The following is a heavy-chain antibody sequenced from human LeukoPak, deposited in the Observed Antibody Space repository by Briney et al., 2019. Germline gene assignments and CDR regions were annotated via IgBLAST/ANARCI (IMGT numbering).Heavy chain of an antibody. D-gene: IGHD6-19*01. J-gene: IGHJ4*02. CDR1: GGSFSGYY. CDR2: INHSGST. CDR3: ARVVAVADPYYFDY. V-gene: IGHV4-34*01. Sequence: SETLSLTCAVYGGSFSGYYWSWIRQPPGKGLERIGEINHSGSTNYNPSLKSRVTISVDTSKNQFSLTLSSVTAADTAVYYCARVVAVADPYYFDYWGQGTLVTVSS.